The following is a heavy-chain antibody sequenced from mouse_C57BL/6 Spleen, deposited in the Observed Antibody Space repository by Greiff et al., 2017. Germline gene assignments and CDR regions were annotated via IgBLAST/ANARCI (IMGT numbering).Heavy chain of an antibody. Sequence: VQLQQSGAELVRPGASVKLSCPASGFNIKDDYMHWVKQRPEQGLEWIGWIDPENGDTEYASKFQGKATITADTSSNTAYLQLSSLTSEDTAVYYCTTYGIFAYWGQGTLGTVSA. CDR3: TTYGIFAY. CDR1: GFNIKDDY. CDR2: IDPENGDT. D-gene: IGHD2-1*01. V-gene: IGHV14-4*01. J-gene: IGHJ3*01.